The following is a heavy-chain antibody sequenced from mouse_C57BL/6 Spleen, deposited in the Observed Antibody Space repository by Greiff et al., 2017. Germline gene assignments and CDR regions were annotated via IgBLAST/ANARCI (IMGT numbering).Heavy chain of an antibody. CDR1: GFTFSDFY. Sequence: EVNVVESGGGLVQSGRSLRLSCATSGFTFSDFYMEWVRQAPGKGLEWIAASRNKANDYTTEYSASVKGRLIVSRDTSQGSLYLQIDAMRAEDTAMYYCARQPYEYDDVNWYFDDWGTGTTVTVSS. D-gene: IGHD2-4*01. J-gene: IGHJ1*03. V-gene: IGHV7-1*01. CDR2: SRNKANDYTT. CDR3: ARQPYEYDDVNWYFDD.